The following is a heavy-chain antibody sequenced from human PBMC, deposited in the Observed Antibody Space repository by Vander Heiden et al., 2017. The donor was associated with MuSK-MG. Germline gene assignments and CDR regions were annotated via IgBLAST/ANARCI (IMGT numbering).Heavy chain of an antibody. V-gene: IGHV1-2*02. D-gene: IGHD3-10*01. CDR1: GYTFTGYY. J-gene: IGHJ6*02. CDR3: ARLKHRGFGGLGARYAMDV. CDR2: INPNTGGT. Sequence: QVQLVQSGAEAMKHGASVKVSCKASGYTFTGYYIHWVRQAPGQGLEWMGRINPNTGGTNYTQRFDGRVTMTSDTSISTAYMELSSLRSDDTAVYYCARLKHRGFGGLGARYAMDVWGQGTTVTVSS.